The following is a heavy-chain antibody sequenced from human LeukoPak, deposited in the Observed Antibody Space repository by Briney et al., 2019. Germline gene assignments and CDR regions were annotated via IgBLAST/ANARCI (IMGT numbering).Heavy chain of an antibody. D-gene: IGHD2-2*01. J-gene: IGHJ4*02. V-gene: IGHV4-34*01. CDR3: ARSYAHDY. CDR1: GGSFSGYY. CDR2: INHSGST. Sequence: PSETLSLTCAVYGGSFSGYYWSWIRQPPGKGLEWIGEINHSGSTNYNPPLKSRVTISVDTSKNQFSLKLSSVTAADTAVYYCARSYAHDYWGQGTLVTVSS.